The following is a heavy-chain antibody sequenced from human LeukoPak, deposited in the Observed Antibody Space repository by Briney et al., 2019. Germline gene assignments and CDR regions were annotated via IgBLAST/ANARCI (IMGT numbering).Heavy chain of an antibody. CDR3: AKVDHFFGGYYFDY. J-gene: IGHJ4*02. V-gene: IGHV1-2*02. CDR2: INPNSGGT. Sequence: ASVKFSCKASGYTFTGYYMHWVRQAPGQGLEWMGWINPNSGGTNYAQKFQGRVTMTRDTSISTAYMELSRLRSDDTAVYYCAKVDHFFGGYYFDYWGQGTLVTVSS. D-gene: IGHD3-16*01. CDR1: GYTFTGYY.